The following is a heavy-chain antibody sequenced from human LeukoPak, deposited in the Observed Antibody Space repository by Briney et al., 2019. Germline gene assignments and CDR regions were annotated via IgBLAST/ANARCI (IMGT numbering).Heavy chain of an antibody. CDR1: GGSISSYY. Sequence: SETLSLTCTVSGGSISSYYWSWIRQPPGKGLEWIGYIYYSGSTNYNPSLKSRVTISVDTSKNQFSLKLSSVTAADTAVYYCAREGYCTNGVCYPAFDPWGQGTLVTVSS. CDR2: IYYSGST. CDR3: AREGYCTNGVCYPAFDP. J-gene: IGHJ5*02. D-gene: IGHD2-8*01. V-gene: IGHV4-59*12.